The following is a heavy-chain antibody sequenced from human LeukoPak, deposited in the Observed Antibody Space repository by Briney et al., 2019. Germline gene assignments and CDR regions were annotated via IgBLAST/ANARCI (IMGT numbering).Heavy chain of an antibody. D-gene: IGHD3-22*01. J-gene: IGHJ5*02. CDR1: GYTFTSYG. V-gene: IGHV1-18*01. CDR3: ARDPTRYYDSSGYRRFDP. Sequence: ASVKVSCKASGYTFTSYGISWVRQAPGQGLEWMGWISAYNGNTNYAQKLQGRVTMTTDTSTSTAYMELRSLRSDDTAVYYCARDPTRYYDSSGYRRFDPWGQGTLVTVSS. CDR2: ISAYNGNT.